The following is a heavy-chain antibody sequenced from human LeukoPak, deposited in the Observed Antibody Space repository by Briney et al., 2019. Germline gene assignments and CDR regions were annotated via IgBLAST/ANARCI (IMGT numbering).Heavy chain of an antibody. J-gene: IGHJ4*02. CDR2: IKKDETEI. CDR1: GFSFRNTW. D-gene: IGHD2-15*01. V-gene: IGHV3-7*01. Sequence: GGSLRLSCTASGFSFRNTWMSWVRQAPGKGLEWVANIKKDETEIYYADSVKGRFTISRDNAKRSLYLQMNVLRVEDTAVYYCATAPYCNGGSCYSGDLYFDYWGQGTLVTVSS. CDR3: ATAPYCNGGSCYSGDLYFDY.